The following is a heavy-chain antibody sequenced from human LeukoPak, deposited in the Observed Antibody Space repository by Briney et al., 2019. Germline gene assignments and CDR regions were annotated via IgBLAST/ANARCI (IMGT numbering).Heavy chain of an antibody. CDR2: IYYSGST. CDR1: GGSISSSSYS. V-gene: IGHV4-39*01. D-gene: IGHD1-26*01. J-gene: IGHJ4*02. Sequence: SETLSLTCTVSGGSISSSSYSWGWIRQPPGQGLEWIGSIYYSGSTYYNPSLKSRVTISVDTSKNQFSLKLSSVTAADTAVYYCAGSIVGAFDYWGQGTLVTVSS. CDR3: AGSIVGAFDY.